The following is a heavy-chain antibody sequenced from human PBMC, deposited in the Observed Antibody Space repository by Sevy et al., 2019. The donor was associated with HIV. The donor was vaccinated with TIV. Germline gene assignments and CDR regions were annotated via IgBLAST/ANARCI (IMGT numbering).Heavy chain of an antibody. Sequence: GGSLRLSCAASGFTVSNNYMSWVRQAPGRGLEWVSVIYTGGSTYYVDTVKGRFTISRDDSKNTPYLQMNSLRAEDTAVYYCARDHGGVQDWYFDLWGRGTLVTVSS. J-gene: IGHJ2*01. D-gene: IGHD2-8*02. V-gene: IGHV3-53*01. CDR1: GFTVSNNY. CDR3: ARDHGGVQDWYFDL. CDR2: IYTGGST.